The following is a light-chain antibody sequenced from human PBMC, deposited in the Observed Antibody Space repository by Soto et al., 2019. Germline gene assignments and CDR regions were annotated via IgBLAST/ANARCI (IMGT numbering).Light chain of an antibody. CDR1: QSVSSN. V-gene: IGKV3-15*01. J-gene: IGKJ5*01. CDR3: QQRSNWPSIT. CDR2: GAS. Sequence: EIVMRQSPATLSVSPWERATLSCRASQSVSSNLAWYQQKPGQAPRLLISGASTRATGIPAGFSGSGTGTDFTLTISSLEPEDSAVYHCQQRSNWPSITFGQGTRLEI.